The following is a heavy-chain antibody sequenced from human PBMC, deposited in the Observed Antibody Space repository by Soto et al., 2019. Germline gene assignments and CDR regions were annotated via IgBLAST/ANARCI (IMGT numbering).Heavy chain of an antibody. J-gene: IGHJ4*02. CDR1: GYTFTSYY. V-gene: IGHV1-46*01. CDR3: ARSPYDSSGYYSF. Sequence: ASVNVSFKASGYTFTSYYMHWVRQAPGQGPEWMGIINPSGGSTSYAQKFQGRVTMTRDTSTSTVYMELSSLRSEDTAVYYCARSPYDSSGYYSFWGQGTLVTVSS. CDR2: INPSGGST. D-gene: IGHD3-22*01.